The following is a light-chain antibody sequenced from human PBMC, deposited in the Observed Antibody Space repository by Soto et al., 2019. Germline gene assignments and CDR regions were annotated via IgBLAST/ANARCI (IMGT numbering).Light chain of an antibody. CDR1: QGISSW. J-gene: IGKJ1*01. V-gene: IGKV1-5*03. Sequence: IQLTQSPFSLSASVGDRVTITCRASQGISSWLAWYQQKPGKAPKLLIYKASSLESGVPSRFSGSGSGTEFTLTISSLQPDDFATYYCQQYNSYPWTFGQGTKVDIK. CDR2: KAS. CDR3: QQYNSYPWT.